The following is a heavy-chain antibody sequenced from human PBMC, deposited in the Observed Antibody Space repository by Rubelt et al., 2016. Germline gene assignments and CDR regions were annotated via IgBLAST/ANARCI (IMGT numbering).Heavy chain of an antibody. D-gene: IGHD3-3*01. CDR2: ISGSSRNI. V-gene: IGHV3-48*02. Sequence: EVQLLESGGGLVQPGGSLRLSCAASGFTFSDYTMNWVRQAPGKGLGWVSYISGSSRNIYYADSVKGRFTTSRENARNLLYLQMNSLRDEDTAVYYCARDGGRMEWLPWGQGTLVTVSS. CDR1: GFTFSDYT. J-gene: IGHJ5*02. CDR3: ARDGGRMEWLP.